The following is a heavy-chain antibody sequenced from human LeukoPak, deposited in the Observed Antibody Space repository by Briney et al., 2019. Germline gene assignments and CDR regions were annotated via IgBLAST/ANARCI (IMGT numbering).Heavy chain of an antibody. D-gene: IGHD3-9*01. CDR3: AKGQGQYYDILTGFDY. CDR2: ISGSGGST. V-gene: IGHV3-23*01. J-gene: IGHJ4*02. Sequence: PGGSLRLSCAASGFTFSSYAMSWVRRAPGKGLEWVSAISGSGGSTYYADSVKGRFTISRDNSKNTLYLQMNSLRAEDTALYYCAKGQGQYYDILTGFDYWGQGTLVTVSS. CDR1: GFTFSSYA.